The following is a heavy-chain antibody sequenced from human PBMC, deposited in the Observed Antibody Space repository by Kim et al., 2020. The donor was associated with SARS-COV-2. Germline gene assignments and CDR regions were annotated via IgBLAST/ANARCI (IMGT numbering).Heavy chain of an antibody. CDR1: GGSISSSSYY. V-gene: IGHV4-39*01. J-gene: IGHJ4*02. Sequence: SETLSLTCTVSGGSISSSSYYWGWIRQPPGKGLEWIGSIYYSGSTYYNPSLKSRVTISVDTSKNQFSLKLSSVTAADTAVYYCARHLRRIQAFDYWGQGTLVTVSS. CDR3: ARHLRRIQAFDY. CDR2: IYYSGST.